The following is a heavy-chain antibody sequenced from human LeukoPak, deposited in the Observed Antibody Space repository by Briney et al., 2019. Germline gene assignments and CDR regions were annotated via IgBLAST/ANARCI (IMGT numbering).Heavy chain of an antibody. CDR2: IYSGGST. V-gene: IGHV3-53*01. J-gene: IGHJ4*02. D-gene: IGHD3-10*01. CDR3: AKDSSYYGSGTYMY. CDR1: GFTVSSDY. Sequence: PGGSLRLSCAASGFTVSSDYMSWVRQAPGKGLEWVSVIYSGGSTYYADSVKGRFTISRDNSKNTLYLHLNSLRAEDTAMYYCAKDSSYYGSGTYMYWGQGTLVTVSS.